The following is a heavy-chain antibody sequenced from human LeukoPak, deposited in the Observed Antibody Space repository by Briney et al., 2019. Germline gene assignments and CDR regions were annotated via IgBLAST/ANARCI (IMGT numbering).Heavy chain of an antibody. CDR3: ARAPVGQQLANWFDP. J-gene: IGHJ5*02. Sequence: SVKVSCKASGGTFSSYAISWVRQAPGQWLEWMGGIIPIFGTANYAQKFHGRVTITADEPTSTAYMELSSLRSEDTAVYYCARAPVGQQLANWFDPWGQGTLVTVSS. CDR1: GGTFSSYA. CDR2: IIPIFGTA. D-gene: IGHD6-13*01. V-gene: IGHV1-69*13.